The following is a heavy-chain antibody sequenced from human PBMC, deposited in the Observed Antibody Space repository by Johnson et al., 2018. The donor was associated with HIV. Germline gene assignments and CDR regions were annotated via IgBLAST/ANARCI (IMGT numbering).Heavy chain of an antibody. Sequence: QVQLVESGGGVVQPGRSLRLSCAASGFTFSSYGMHWVRQAPGKGLEWVAVIWYDGSNKYYADSVKGRFTISRDNSKNTLYLQMNSLRAEDTALYYCARDTKVPRYNWNDGAFDIWGQGTMVTVSS. D-gene: IGHD1-1*01. CDR2: IWYDGSNK. CDR1: GFTFSSYG. CDR3: ARDTKVPRYNWNDGAFDI. J-gene: IGHJ3*02. V-gene: IGHV3-33*01.